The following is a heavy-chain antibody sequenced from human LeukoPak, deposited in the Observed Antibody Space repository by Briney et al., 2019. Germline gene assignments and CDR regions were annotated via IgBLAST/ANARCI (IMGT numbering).Heavy chain of an antibody. CDR1: GYTFFSYG. J-gene: IGHJ4*02. CDR2: ISAYNGNT. Sequence: ASVKVSCKASGYTFFSYGISWVRQAPGQGLEWMGWISAYNGNTIYAQKLQGRVTMTTDTSTSTAYMDLRSLRSDDTAVYYCARSLGATGDYWGQGTLLTVSS. CDR3: ARSLGATGDY. D-gene: IGHD1-26*01. V-gene: IGHV1-18*01.